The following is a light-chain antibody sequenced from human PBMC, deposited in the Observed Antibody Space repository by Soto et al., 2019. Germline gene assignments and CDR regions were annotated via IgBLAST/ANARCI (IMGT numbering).Light chain of an antibody. V-gene: IGKV3-20*01. CDR1: QSVSSSY. Sequence: EIVLTQSPGTLSLSPGERATLSCRASQSVSSSYLAWYQQKPGQAPRLLIYGASSRATGIPDRFSGSGSGTDFFLIISRMEPEEFAVYYCQQYGSTLPYTFGQGTKVEIK. J-gene: IGKJ2*01. CDR2: GAS. CDR3: QQYGSTLPYT.